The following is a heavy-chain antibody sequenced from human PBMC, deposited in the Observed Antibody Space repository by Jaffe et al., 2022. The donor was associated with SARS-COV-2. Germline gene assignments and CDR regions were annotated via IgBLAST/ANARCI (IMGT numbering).Heavy chain of an antibody. CDR3: AILIQLWVPGMDV. CDR2: ISYDGSNK. V-gene: IGHV3-30*03. CDR1: GFTFSSYG. Sequence: QVQLVESGGGVVQPGRSLRLSCAASGFTFSSYGMHWVRQAPGKGLEWVAVISYDGSNKYYADSVKGRFTISRDNSKNTLYLQMNSLRAEDTAVYYCAILIQLWVPGMDVWGQGTTVTVSS. D-gene: IGHD5-18*01. J-gene: IGHJ6*02.